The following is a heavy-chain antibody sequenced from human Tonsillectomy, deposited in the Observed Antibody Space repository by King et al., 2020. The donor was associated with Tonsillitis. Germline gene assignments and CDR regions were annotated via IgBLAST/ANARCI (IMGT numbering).Heavy chain of an antibody. J-gene: IGHJ3*02. CDR1: GYTFTSYY. D-gene: IGHD3-22*01. CDR2: INPSGGST. V-gene: IGHV1-46*01. CDR3: ARDYDSSGYYSDAFDI. Sequence: LVQSGAAVKKPGASVKVSCKASGYTFTSYYMHWVRQAPGQGLEWMGIINPSGGSTSYAQKFQGRVTMTRDTSTSTVYMELSSLRSEDTAVYYCARDYDSSGYYSDAFDIWGQGTMVTVSS.